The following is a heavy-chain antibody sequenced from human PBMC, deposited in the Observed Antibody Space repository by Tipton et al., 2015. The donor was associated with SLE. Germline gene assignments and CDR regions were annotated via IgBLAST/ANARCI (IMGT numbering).Heavy chain of an antibody. CDR2: FRADGSNK. J-gene: IGHJ4*02. D-gene: IGHD3-16*01. CDR3: AGGTGAYFDH. Sequence: SLRLSCAASGFTYSGYAMHWVRQAPGKGLEWVAFFRADGSNKDYDDSVQGRFTISRDNSKNTLYLQMNRLRVEDTAGYYCAGGTGAYFDHWGQGTLVTVSS. CDR1: GFTYSGYA. V-gene: IGHV3-30*02.